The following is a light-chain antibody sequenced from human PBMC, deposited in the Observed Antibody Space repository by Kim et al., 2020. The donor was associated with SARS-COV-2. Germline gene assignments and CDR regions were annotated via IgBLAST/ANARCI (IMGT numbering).Light chain of an antibody. CDR1: QDMSNY. CDR3: QQYDNLP. V-gene: IGKV1-33*01. CDR2: DAS. Sequence: LSASVGDRVTITCQASQDMSNYLNWYQQKPGKAPKLLIYDASNLETGVPSRFSGSGSGTDFTFTISSLQPEDIATYYCQQYDNLPFGPGTKVDIK. J-gene: IGKJ3*01.